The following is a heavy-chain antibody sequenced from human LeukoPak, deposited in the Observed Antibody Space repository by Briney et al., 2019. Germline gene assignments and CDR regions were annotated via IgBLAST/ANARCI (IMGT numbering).Heavy chain of an antibody. CDR3: ARLIGGDYGDYDFDY. Sequence: GASVKVSRKASGYTFTSYGISWVRQAPGQGLEWMGWISAYNGNTNYAQKLQGRVTMTTDTSTSTAYMELRSLRSDDTAVYYCARLIGGDYGDYDFDYWGQGTLVTVSS. V-gene: IGHV1-18*01. D-gene: IGHD4-17*01. J-gene: IGHJ4*02. CDR2: ISAYNGNT. CDR1: GYTFTSYG.